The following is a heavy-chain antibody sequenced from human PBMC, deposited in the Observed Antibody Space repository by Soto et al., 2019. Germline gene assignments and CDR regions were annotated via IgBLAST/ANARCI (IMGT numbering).Heavy chain of an antibody. V-gene: IGHV3-30-3*01. CDR1: GFSFSRHG. J-gene: IGHJ6*02. Sequence: GGSLRLSCAASGFSFSRHGMHWVRQAPGKGLEWVAVISYDGSNQDYADSVKGRFSISRDNSKNTVYLQMNSLRVEDSAVYYCARDRGSTYYYYGMDLWGQGTTVTVSS. CDR2: ISYDGSNQ. CDR3: ARDRGSTYYYYGMDL. D-gene: IGHD2-2*01.